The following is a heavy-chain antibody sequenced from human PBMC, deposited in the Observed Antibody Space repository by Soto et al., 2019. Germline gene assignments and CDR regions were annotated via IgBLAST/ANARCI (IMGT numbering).Heavy chain of an antibody. Sequence: GESLRRSRAASGFTFRSYSMNWVRQAPGKWLEWVSSISSSSSYIYYADSVKGRFTISRDNAKNSLYLQMNSLRAEDTAVYYCARSKGIAVAGASDAFDIWGQGTMVTVSS. J-gene: IGHJ3*02. D-gene: IGHD6-19*01. V-gene: IGHV3-21*01. CDR3: ARSKGIAVAGASDAFDI. CDR1: GFTFRSYS. CDR2: ISSSSSYI.